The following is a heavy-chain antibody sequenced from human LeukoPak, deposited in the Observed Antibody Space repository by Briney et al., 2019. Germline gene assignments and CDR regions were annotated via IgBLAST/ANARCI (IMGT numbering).Heavy chain of an antibody. Sequence: ASVKVSCEAVGYIFTKYGIVWVRQAPGQALQWIGWVSTYNANTDSVQPFQGRVTMTTDTSTDTAYMELRGLRSDDTALYFCARSTPKTISGKLHFAMDVWGKGTPVIVSS. CDR3: ARSTPKTISGKLHFAMDV. J-gene: IGHJ6*03. D-gene: IGHD1-1*01. CDR2: VSTYNANT. CDR1: GYIFTKYG. V-gene: IGHV1-18*01.